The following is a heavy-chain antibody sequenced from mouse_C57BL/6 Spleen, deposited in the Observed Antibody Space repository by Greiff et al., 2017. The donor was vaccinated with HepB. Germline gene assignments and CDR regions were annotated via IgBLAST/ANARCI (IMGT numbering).Heavy chain of an antibody. J-gene: IGHJ4*01. V-gene: IGHV5-6*01. CDR1: GFTFSSYG. CDR2: ISSGGSYT. CDR3: ARQEITTTGYYAMDY. D-gene: IGHD2-4*01. Sequence: VQLKESGGDLVKPGGSLKLSCAASGFTFSSYGMSWVRQTPDKRLEWVATISSGGSYTYYPDSVKGRFNISRDNAKNTLYLQMSSLKSEDTAMYYCARQEITTTGYYAMDYWGQGTSVTVSS.